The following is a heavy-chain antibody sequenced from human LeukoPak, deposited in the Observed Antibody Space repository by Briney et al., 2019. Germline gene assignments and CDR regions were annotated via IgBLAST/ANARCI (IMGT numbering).Heavy chain of an antibody. D-gene: IGHD3-3*01. CDR3: AIALKQRLRFLECLLSFGY. CDR2: ISGSGGST. CDR1: GFTFSSYA. Sequence: PGGSLRLSCAASGFTFSSYAMSWVRQAPGKGLEWVSAISGSGGSTYYADSVKGRFTISRDNSKNTLYLQMNSLRAEDTAVYYCAIALKQRLRFLECLLSFGYWGQGTLVTVSS. J-gene: IGHJ4*02. V-gene: IGHV3-23*01.